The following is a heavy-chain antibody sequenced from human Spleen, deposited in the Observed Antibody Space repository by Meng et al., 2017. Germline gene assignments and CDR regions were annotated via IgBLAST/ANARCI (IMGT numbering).Heavy chain of an antibody. CDR2: INRSGST. V-gene: IGHV4-34*02. CDR3: AREIAVAAHYYWYFDL. Sequence: QGQLQALGVVLLEAAEPLSLSCVVYGGCLSGYYWSWIRQPPGKGLECIGEINRSGSTTYNPSLKSRVTISVDTSKNQFSLKLSSVTAADTAVYYCAREIAVAAHYYWYFDLWGRGTLVTVSS. J-gene: IGHJ2*01. D-gene: IGHD6-19*01. CDR1: GGCLSGYY.